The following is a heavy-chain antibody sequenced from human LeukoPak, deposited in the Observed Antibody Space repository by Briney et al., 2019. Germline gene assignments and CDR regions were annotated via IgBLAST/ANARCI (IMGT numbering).Heavy chain of an antibody. CDR2: INPNSGGT. D-gene: IGHD5-18*01. V-gene: IGHV1-2*06. CDR3: AREGYSYGRRFEYFQH. CDR1: GYTFTGYY. Sequence: GASVKVSCKASGYTFTGYYMHWVRQAPGQGLEWMGRINPNSGGTNYAQKFQGGVTMTRDTSISTAYMELSRLRSDDTAVYYCAREGYSYGRRFEYFQHWGQGTLVTVSS. J-gene: IGHJ1*01.